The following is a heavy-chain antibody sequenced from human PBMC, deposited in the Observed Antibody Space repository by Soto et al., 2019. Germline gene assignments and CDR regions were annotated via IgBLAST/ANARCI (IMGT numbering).Heavy chain of an antibody. CDR3: AIPGAFYYYYGMDV. J-gene: IGHJ6*02. Sequence: SETLSLTCTVSGGSISSSSYCWGWIRQPPGKGLEWIGSIYYSGSTYYNPSLKSRVTISVDTSKNQFSLKLSSVTAADTAVYYCAIPGAFYYYYGMDVWGQGTTVTVSS. D-gene: IGHD3-10*01. CDR2: IYYSGST. CDR1: GGSISSSSYC. V-gene: IGHV4-39*01.